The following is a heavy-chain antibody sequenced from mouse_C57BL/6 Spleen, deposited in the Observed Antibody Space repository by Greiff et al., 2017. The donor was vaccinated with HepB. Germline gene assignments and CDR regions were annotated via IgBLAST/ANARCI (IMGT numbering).Heavy chain of an antibody. D-gene: IGHD2-4*01. CDR2: INYDGSST. J-gene: IGHJ4*01. Sequence: EVKLVESEGGLVQPGSSMKLSCTASGFTFSDYYMAWVRQVPEKGLEWVANINYDGSSTYYLDSLKSRFIISRDNAKNILYLQMSSLKSEDTATYYCAIVGYDYDGYAMDYWGQGTSVTVSS. V-gene: IGHV5-16*01. CDR3: AIVGYDYDGYAMDY. CDR1: GFTFSDYY.